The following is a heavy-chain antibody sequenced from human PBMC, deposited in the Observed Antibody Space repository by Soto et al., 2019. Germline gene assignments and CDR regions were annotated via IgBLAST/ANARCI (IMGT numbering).Heavy chain of an antibody. D-gene: IGHD6-6*01. CDR2: ITPIFGTA. J-gene: IGHJ5*02. Sequence: QVQLVQSGAEVKKPGSSVKVSCKASGGTFSSYAIRWVRQAPGQGLEWMGGITPIFGTADYAQKFQGRVTITADESTSTAYRELSSLRSEATAVYYCARDGIAARPIAWFDPWGQGTLVTVSS. V-gene: IGHV1-69*12. CDR3: ARDGIAARPIAWFDP. CDR1: GGTFSSYA.